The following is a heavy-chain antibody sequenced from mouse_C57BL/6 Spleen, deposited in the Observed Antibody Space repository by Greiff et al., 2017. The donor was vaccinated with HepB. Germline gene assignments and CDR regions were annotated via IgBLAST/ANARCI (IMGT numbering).Heavy chain of an antibody. Sequence: EVQLQQSGPVLVKPGASVKMSCKASGYTFTDYYMNWVKQSHGKSLEWIGVINPYNGGTSYNQKFKGKATLTVDKSSSTAYMELNSLTSEDSAVYYCARYIYYDYEGYFDVWGTGTTVTVSS. CDR2: INPYNGGT. CDR1: GYTFTDYY. J-gene: IGHJ1*03. D-gene: IGHD2-4*01. V-gene: IGHV1-19*01. CDR3: ARYIYYDYEGYFDV.